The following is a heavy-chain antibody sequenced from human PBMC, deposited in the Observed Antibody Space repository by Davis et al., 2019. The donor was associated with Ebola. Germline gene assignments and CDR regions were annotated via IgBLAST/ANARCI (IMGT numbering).Heavy chain of an antibody. Sequence: GESLKISCAASGFTFSSYAMSWVRQAPGKGLEWVSAISGSGGSTYYADSVKGRFTISRDNSKNTLYLQMNSLRAEDTAVYYCAKDQTPYYSGSWGYWGQGTLVTVSS. CDR3: AKDQTPYYSGSWGY. V-gene: IGHV3-23*01. CDR1: GFTFSSYA. CDR2: ISGSGGST. D-gene: IGHD1-26*01. J-gene: IGHJ4*02.